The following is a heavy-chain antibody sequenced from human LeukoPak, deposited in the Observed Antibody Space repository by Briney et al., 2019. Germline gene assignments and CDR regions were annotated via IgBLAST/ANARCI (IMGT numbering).Heavy chain of an antibody. Sequence: GGSLRHSCAASGFTFSSYAICWVRQAPGKGLEWVATIVSDGYKAYYADSVKGRFAISRDNSQNTVHLQMNSLRAEDTATYYCAKEIVFLFGDLWGQGALVTVSS. D-gene: IGHD2/OR15-2a*01. V-gene: IGHV3-23*01. CDR1: GFTFSSYA. CDR2: IVSDGYKA. J-gene: IGHJ4*02. CDR3: AKEIVFLFGDL.